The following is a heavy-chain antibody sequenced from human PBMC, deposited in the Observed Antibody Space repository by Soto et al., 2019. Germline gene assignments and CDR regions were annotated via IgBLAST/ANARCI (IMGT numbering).Heavy chain of an antibody. V-gene: IGHV1-46*03. CDR1: GYTFTSYY. CDR2: INPSGGST. D-gene: IGHD3-9*01. J-gene: IGHJ4*02. CDR3: ARDTRSLRYFDWLLPYYFDY. Sequence: QVQLVQSGAEVKKPGASVKVSCKASGYTFTSYYMHWVRQAPGLGLEWMGIINPSGGSTSYAQKFQGRVTMTRDTSTSTVYMELSSLRSEDTAVYYCARDTRSLRYFDWLLPYYFDYWGQGTLVTVSS.